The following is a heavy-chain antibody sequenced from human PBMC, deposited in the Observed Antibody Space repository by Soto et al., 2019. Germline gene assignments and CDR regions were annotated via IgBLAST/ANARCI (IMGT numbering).Heavy chain of an antibody. CDR1: GYSFTSYW. CDR3: ARERAPGVATIYLGY. J-gene: IGHJ4*02. V-gene: IGHV5-51*01. Sequence: GESLKISCKGSGYSFTSYWIGWVRQMPGKGLEWMGIIYPGDSDTRYSPSFQGQVTISADKSISTAYLQWSSLKASDTAMYYCARERAPGVATIYLGYWGQGTLVTVSS. D-gene: IGHD5-12*01. CDR2: IYPGDSDT.